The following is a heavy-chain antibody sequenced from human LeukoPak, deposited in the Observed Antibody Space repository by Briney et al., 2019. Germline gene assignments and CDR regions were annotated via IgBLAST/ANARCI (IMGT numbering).Heavy chain of an antibody. J-gene: IGHJ4*02. D-gene: IGHD5-18*01. CDR1: GFTFSSYW. CDR3: AKCIRGYSSDY. Sequence: GGSLRLSCAASGFTFSSYWMHWVRQAPGKGLVWVSRINSDGSSTSYADSVKGRFTISRDNAKNTLYLQMNSLRAEDTAVYYCAKCIRGYSSDYWGQGTLVTVSS. V-gene: IGHV3-74*01. CDR2: INSDGSST.